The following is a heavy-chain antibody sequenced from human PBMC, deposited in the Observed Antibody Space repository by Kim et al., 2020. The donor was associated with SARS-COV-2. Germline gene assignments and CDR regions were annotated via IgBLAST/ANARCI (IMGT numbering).Heavy chain of an antibody. CDR3: ARDRGFGGTDAFDI. V-gene: IGHV3-30*01. Sequence: VDSMKGRFTISRDNSKNQLYLQMNSLRAEDTAVYYCARDRGFGGTDAFDIWGQGTMVTVSS. J-gene: IGHJ3*02. D-gene: IGHD1-26*01.